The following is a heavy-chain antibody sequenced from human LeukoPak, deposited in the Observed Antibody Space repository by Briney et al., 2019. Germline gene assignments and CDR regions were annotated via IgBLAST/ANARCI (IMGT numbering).Heavy chain of an antibody. Sequence: GGSLRLSCAASGFTFSSYAMHWVRQAPGKGLEWVAVISYDGINKYYADSVKGRFTISRDNSKNTLYLQMNSLRAEDTAVYYCARQWGWFTSGWWLDTFDVWGQGSKVTVSS. V-gene: IGHV3-30*04. CDR3: ARQWGWFTSGWWLDTFDV. J-gene: IGHJ3*01. CDR1: GFTFSSYA. CDR2: ISYDGINK. D-gene: IGHD6-19*01.